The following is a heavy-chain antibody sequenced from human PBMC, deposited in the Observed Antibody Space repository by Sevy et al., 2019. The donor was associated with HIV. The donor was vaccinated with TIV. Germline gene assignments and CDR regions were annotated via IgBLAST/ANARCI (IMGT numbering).Heavy chain of an antibody. CDR1: GFNVNDNY. J-gene: IGHJ6*02. Sequence: GGYLRLSCAASGFNVNDNYMTWVRQAPGKGLEWVSIIHADGSSYYAHSVKGRFTMSRDDSKNIVNLQMNSLRADDTAVYYCASDRRFCGNECYLYYYYGMDVWGQGTAVTVSS. D-gene: IGHD3-16*02. V-gene: IGHV3-53*01. CDR2: IHADGSS. CDR3: ASDRRFCGNECYLYYYYGMDV.